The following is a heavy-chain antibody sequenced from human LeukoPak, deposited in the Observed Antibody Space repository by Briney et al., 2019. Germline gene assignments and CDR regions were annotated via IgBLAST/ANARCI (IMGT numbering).Heavy chain of an antibody. CDR2: ISGSGCST. V-gene: IGHV3-23*01. D-gene: IGHD1-26*01. CDR3: AKDPDSGSRLFDP. Sequence: QAGGSLRLSCAASGFIFSNYAMSWVRQAPGKGLEWVSAISGSGCSTYYADSVKGRFTISRDNSKNTLYLQMNSLRAEDTAVYYCAKDPDSGSRLFDPWGQGTLVTVSS. J-gene: IGHJ5*02. CDR1: GFIFSNYA.